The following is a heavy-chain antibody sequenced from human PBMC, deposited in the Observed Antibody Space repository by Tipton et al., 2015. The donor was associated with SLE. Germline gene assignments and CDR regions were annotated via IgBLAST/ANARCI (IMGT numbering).Heavy chain of an antibody. J-gene: IGHJ5*02. CDR2: ISRSGSST. CDR1: GFTFSTYD. CDR3: ARENEADYVAEWFDP. Sequence: SLRLSCAASGFTFSTYDMNWVRQAPGKGLEWVSYISRSGSSTYYADSVKGRFTLSRDNSQNSLYLQLNSLRAEDTAGYYCARENEADYVAEWFDPWGQGTLVTLSS. D-gene: IGHD4-17*01. V-gene: IGHV3-48*03.